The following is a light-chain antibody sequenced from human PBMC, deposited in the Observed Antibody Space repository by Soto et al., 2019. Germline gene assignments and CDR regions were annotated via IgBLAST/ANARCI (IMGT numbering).Light chain of an antibody. J-gene: IGKJ1*01. CDR1: QSVSSN. CDR2: GAS. CDR3: QQYNNWPRT. V-gene: IGKV3-15*01. Sequence: EIVMTQSLPTMSVYPGERATLFCRASQSVSSNLAWYQQKPGQAPRLLIYGASTRATGIPARFSGSGSGTEFTLTISSLQSEDFAVYYCQQYNNWPRTFGQGSNV.